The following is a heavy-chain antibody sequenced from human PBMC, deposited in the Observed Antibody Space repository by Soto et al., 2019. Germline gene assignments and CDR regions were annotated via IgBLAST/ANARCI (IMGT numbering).Heavy chain of an antibody. Sequence: QVQLVQSGAEVKKPGASVKVSCKASGYTFTSYDINWVRQATGQGLEWMGWMNPNSGNTGYAQKFQGRVTMPRNTSISTAYMELRSLRSEDTAVYYCARERGASRPFDYWGQGTLVTVSS. V-gene: IGHV1-8*01. J-gene: IGHJ4*02. D-gene: IGHD1-26*01. CDR3: ARERGASRPFDY. CDR1: GYTFTSYD. CDR2: MNPNSGNT.